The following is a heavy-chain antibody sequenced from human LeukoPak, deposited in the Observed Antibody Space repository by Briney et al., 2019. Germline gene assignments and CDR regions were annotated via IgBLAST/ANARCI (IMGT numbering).Heavy chain of an antibody. CDR3: ARHPPHDYYDSSGLGVRFDY. Sequence: SETLSLTCTVSGGSISSSSYYWGWIRQPPGKGLEWIGSIYYSGSTYYNPSLKSRVTISVNTSKNQFSLKLSSVTAADTAVYYCARHPPHDYYDSSGLGVRFDYWGQGTLVTVSS. CDR1: GGSISSSSYY. D-gene: IGHD3-22*01. V-gene: IGHV4-39*01. J-gene: IGHJ4*02. CDR2: IYYSGST.